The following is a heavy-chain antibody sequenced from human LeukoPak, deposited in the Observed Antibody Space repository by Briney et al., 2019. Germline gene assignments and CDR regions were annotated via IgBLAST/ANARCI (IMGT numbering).Heavy chain of an antibody. Sequence: ASVKVSCKASGYTFTAYYMHWVRQAPGQGLEWMGIINPSGGSTSYAQKFQGRVTMTRDTSTSTVYMELSSLRSEDTAVYYCARGLGDYDSSGRNWYFDLWGRGTLVTVSS. D-gene: IGHD3-22*01. V-gene: IGHV1-46*01. CDR2: INPSGGST. J-gene: IGHJ2*01. CDR1: GYTFTAYY. CDR3: ARGLGDYDSSGRNWYFDL.